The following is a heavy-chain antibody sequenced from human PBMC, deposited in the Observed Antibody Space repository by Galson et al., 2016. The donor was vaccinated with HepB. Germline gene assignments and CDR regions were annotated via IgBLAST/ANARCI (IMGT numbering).Heavy chain of an antibody. D-gene: IGHD1-26*01. V-gene: IGHV1-69*13. CDR2: IIPIFGTA. J-gene: IGHJ4*02. CDR3: ARDHNGGSYFY. Sequence: SVKVSCKASGGTFSSYGTSWVRQVFGQGLEWMGGIIPIFGTANYAQKFEGRVTITADESTSKVYMELSNLRSEDTAVYYCARDHNGGSYFYWGQGTLVTVSS. CDR1: GGTFSSYG.